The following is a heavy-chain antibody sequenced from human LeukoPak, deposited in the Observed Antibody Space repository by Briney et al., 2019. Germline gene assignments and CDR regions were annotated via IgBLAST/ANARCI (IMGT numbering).Heavy chain of an antibody. D-gene: IGHD3-10*01. CDR1: GFTFSSYG. CDR3: ARAKWFGEFNDAFDI. V-gene: IGHV3-33*01. J-gene: IGHJ3*02. Sequence: AGGSLRLSCAASGFTFSSYGMHWVRQAPGKGLEWVAVIWYDGSNKYYADSVKGRFTISRDNSKNTLYLQMNSLRAEDTAVYYCARAKWFGEFNDAFDIWGQGTMVTVSS. CDR2: IWYDGSNK.